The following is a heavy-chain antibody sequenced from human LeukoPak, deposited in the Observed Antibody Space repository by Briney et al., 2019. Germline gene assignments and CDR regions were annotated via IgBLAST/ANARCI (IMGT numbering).Heavy chain of an antibody. D-gene: IGHD2-2*01. J-gene: IGHJ5*02. V-gene: IGHV1-2*02. CDR1: GYTFTGYY. Sequence: HWASVKVSCKASGYTFTGYYMHWVRQAPGQGLEWMGWTNPNSGGTNYAQKFQGRVTITRNTSISTAYMELSSLRSEDTAVYYCARAPTYQLLWSHHRYNWFDPWGQGTLVTVSS. CDR2: TNPNSGGT. CDR3: ARAPTYQLLWSHHRYNWFDP.